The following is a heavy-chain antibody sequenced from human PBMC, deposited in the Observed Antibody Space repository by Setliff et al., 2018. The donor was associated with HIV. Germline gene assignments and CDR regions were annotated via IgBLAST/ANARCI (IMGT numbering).Heavy chain of an antibody. D-gene: IGHD2-2*01. J-gene: IGHJ6*03. V-gene: IGHV3-48*04. CDR2: ISSSGNTI. CDR1: GFTFSTYS. Sequence: GASVKVSCAASGFTFSTYSMTWVRQVPGKGLEWISYISSSGNTIYYADSVRGRFTFSRDNAKNSLYLQMNSLGAEDTAVYYCARGRRVSSNYYYYYYMDVWGKGTTVTVSS. CDR3: ARGRRVSSNYYYYYYMDV.